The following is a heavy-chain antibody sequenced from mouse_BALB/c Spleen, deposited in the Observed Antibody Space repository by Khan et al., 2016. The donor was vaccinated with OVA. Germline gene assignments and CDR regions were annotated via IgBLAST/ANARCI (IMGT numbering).Heavy chain of an antibody. CDR1: GYTFTDYY. V-gene: IGHV1-77*01. CDR3: ARRNYFGYTFAY. J-gene: IGHJ3*01. Sequence: VQLQESGAELARPGASVKLSCKASGYTFTDYYINWVKQRTGQGLEWIGEISPGSGDTYYNARFKGKATLTADKSSSTAYMQLSSLTSEDSAVYFCARRNYFGYTFAYWGQGTLVTVSA. D-gene: IGHD1-2*01. CDR2: ISPGSGDT.